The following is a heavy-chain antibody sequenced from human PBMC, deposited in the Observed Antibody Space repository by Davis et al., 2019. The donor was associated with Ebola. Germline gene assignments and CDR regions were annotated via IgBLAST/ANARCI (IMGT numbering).Heavy chain of an antibody. CDR1: GFTFSSYS. V-gene: IGHV3-21*01. CDR2: ISSSSSYI. CDR3: AMRNWNYAY. D-gene: IGHD1-1*01. Sequence: GESLKISCAASGFTFSSYSMNWVRQAPGKGLEWVSSISSSSSYIYYADSVKGRFTISRDNAKNSLYLQMNSLRAEDTAVYYCAMRNWNYAYWGQGTLVTVSS. J-gene: IGHJ4*02.